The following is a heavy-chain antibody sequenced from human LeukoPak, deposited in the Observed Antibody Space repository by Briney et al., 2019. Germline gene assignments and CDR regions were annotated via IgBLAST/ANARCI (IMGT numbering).Heavy chain of an antibody. CDR3: ARGGSWRLTDWFDP. J-gene: IGHJ5*02. CDR2: INHSGST. CDR1: GGSFSGYY. Sequence: PSETLSLTCAVYGGSFSGYYWSWIRQPPGKGLEWIGEINHSGSTNYNPSLKSRVTISVDTSKNQFSLQLNSVTPEDTAVYYCARGGSWRLTDWFDPWGQGTLVTVSS. D-gene: IGHD6-13*01. V-gene: IGHV4-34*01.